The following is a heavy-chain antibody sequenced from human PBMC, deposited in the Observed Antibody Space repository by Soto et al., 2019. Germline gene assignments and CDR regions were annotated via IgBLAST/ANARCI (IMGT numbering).Heavy chain of an antibody. CDR1: GGTFSSYA. CDR3: ARSQNPLYYDSVWGSYDY. D-gene: IGHD3-16*01. Sequence: QVQLVQSGAEVKKPGSSVKVSCKASGGTFSSYAISWVRQAPGQGLEWMGGIIPIFGTANYEQKFQGRYTITADKATGTGYMELSSLISEDTAVYYCARSQNPLYYDSVWGSYDYWGQGTLVTVSS. V-gene: IGHV1-69*06. CDR2: IIPIFGTA. J-gene: IGHJ4*02.